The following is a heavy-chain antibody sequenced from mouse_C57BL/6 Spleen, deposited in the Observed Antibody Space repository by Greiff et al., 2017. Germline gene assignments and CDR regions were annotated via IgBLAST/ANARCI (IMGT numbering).Heavy chain of an antibody. V-gene: IGHV2-3*01. D-gene: IGHD2-5*01. CDR2: IWGDGST. CDR1: GFSLTSYG. Sequence: VMLVESGPGLVAPSQSLSITCTVSGFSLTSYGVSWVRPPPGKGLEWLGVIWGDGSTNYHSALISRLSISKDNSKSQVFLQLNSLQTDDTATYYCAKRGSNYAFAYWGQGTLVTVSA. J-gene: IGHJ3*01. CDR3: AKRGSNYAFAY.